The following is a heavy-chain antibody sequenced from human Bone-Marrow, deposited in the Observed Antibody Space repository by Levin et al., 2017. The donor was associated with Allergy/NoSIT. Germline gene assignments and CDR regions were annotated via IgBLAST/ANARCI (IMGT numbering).Heavy chain of an antibody. D-gene: IGHD2-2*01. J-gene: IGHJ5*02. Sequence: SQTLSLTCAVYGGSLSENDWSWIRQSPGKGLEWIGEISHGGTTTYNPSLGTRVSISIDTSNNQLSLKLRSVTAADTAVYYCARAYCTTDSCFNWFDPWGQGTPVTVSS. CDR2: ISHGGTT. CDR3: ARAYCTTDSCFNWFDP. CDR1: GGSLSEND. V-gene: IGHV4-34*01.